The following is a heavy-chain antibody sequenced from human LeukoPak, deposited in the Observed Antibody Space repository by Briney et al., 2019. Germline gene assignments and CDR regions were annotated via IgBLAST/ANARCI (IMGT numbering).Heavy chain of an antibody. CDR2: TYFRSKWYY. D-gene: IGHD3-16*01. Sequence: SQTLSLTCAISGDSVSSNSAAWIWFRQSPSRGLEWLARTYFRSKWYYDYAVSVKSRIVISPDTSKNQFSLQLNSVTPDDTAVYFCARSAVGGHNDFWGQGTLVTVSS. CDR1: GDSVSSNSAA. CDR3: ARSAVGGHNDF. J-gene: IGHJ4*02. V-gene: IGHV6-1*01.